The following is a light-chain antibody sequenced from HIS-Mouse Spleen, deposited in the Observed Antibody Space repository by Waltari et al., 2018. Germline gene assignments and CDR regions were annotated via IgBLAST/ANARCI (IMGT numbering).Light chain of an antibody. V-gene: IGLV2-14*01. J-gene: IGLJ3*02. CDR3: SSYTSSSPWKV. CDR2: EVS. CDR1: SRAVGGYNY. Sequence: QSALTQPASVSGSPGQSITISCTGTSRAVGGYNYVPWYQQHPGNAPKLMIYEVSNRPSGVSNRFSGSKSGNTASLTISGLQAEDEADYYCSSYTSSSPWKVFGGGTKLTVL.